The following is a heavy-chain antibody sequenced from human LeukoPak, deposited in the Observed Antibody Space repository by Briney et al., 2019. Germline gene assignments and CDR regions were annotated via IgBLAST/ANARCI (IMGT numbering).Heavy chain of an antibody. Sequence: GGSLRLSCVASGVTFSRYRMNWVRQAPGKGLEWVSYISSSSDIIYYADSVKGRFTISRDNAKNSLYLQMNSLRAEDTAVYYCALDYGDYDYWGQGTLVTVSS. J-gene: IGHJ4*02. CDR2: ISSSSDII. CDR1: GVTFSRYR. V-gene: IGHV3-48*04. CDR3: ALDYGDYDY. D-gene: IGHD4-17*01.